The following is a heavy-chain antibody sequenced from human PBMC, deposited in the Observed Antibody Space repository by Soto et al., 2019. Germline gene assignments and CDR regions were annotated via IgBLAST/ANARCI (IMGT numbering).Heavy chain of an antibody. Sequence: SETLSLTCAVYGGSFSGYYWSWIRQPPGKGLEWIGEINHSGSTNYNPSLKSRVTISVDTSKNQFSLRLSSVTAADTAVYYCAGSKVAHSSGWGYYFDYWGQGTLVTVSS. J-gene: IGHJ4*02. CDR2: INHSGST. CDR3: AGSKVAHSSGWGYYFDY. V-gene: IGHV4-34*01. D-gene: IGHD6-19*01. CDR1: GGSFSGYY.